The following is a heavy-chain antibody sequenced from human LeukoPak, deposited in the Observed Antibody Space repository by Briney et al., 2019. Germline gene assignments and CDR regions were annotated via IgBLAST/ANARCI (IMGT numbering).Heavy chain of an antibody. Sequence: SETLSLTCTVSGDSISSSSYYWGWIRQSPGKGLEWIGSIYYSGSTYYNPSLKSRVTISVDTSKNRFSLKLSSVTAADTAVYYCARGRNYDFWSGYYGYWGQGTLVTVSS. D-gene: IGHD3-3*01. V-gene: IGHV4-39*01. CDR1: GDSISSSSYY. J-gene: IGHJ4*02. CDR2: IYYSGST. CDR3: ARGRNYDFWSGYYGY.